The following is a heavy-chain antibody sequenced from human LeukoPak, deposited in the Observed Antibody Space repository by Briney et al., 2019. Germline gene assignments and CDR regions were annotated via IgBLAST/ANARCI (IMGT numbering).Heavy chain of an antibody. D-gene: IGHD3-16*01. V-gene: IGHV3-15*07. CDR3: TTEYFGGFEY. CDR1: TFTKAW. CDR2: VKNRGDGMAT. J-gene: IGHJ4*02. Sequence: PGGSLRLSCVLSTFTKAWMNWVRQAPGKGLEWVGRVKNRGDGMATDYAAPVKGRFIISRGDSKKTVYLQMDSLKTEDTAVYFCTTEYFGGFEYWGQGTLVTVSS.